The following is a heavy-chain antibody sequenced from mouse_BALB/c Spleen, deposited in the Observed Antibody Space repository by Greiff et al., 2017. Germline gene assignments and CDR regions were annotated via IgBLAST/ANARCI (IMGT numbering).Heavy chain of an antibody. CDR1: GYSITSDYA. J-gene: IGHJ4*01. D-gene: IGHD2-14*01. CDR2: ISYSGST. Sequence: DVQLQESGPGLVKPSQSLSLTCTVTGYSITSDYAWNWIRQFPGNKLEWMGHISYSGSTSYNPSLKSRISITRDTSKNQFFLQLNSVTTEDTATYYCARWVRYDMDYWGQGTSVTVSS. CDR3: ARWVRYDMDY. V-gene: IGHV3-2*02.